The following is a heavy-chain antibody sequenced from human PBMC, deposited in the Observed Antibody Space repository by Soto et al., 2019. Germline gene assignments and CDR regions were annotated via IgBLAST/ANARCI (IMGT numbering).Heavy chain of an antibody. CDR3: ARNETGQYYDILTGYLYYYYGMDV. CDR2: IYPGDSDT. J-gene: IGHJ6*02. CDR1: GYSFTSYW. V-gene: IGHV5-51*01. D-gene: IGHD3-9*01. Sequence: GESLKISCKGSGYSFTSYWIGWVRQMPGKGLEWMGIIYPGDSDTRYSPSFQGQVTISADKSISTAYLQWSSLKASDTAMYYCARNETGQYYDILTGYLYYYYGMDVWGQGTTVTVSS.